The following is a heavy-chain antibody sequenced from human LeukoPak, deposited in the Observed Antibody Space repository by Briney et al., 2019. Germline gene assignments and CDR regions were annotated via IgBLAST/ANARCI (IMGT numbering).Heavy chain of an antibody. CDR1: GFTFSSYS. Sequence: QPGGSLRLSCAASGFTFSSYSMNWVRQAPGKGLLWVSHINGDGSTTNYADSVKGRFTIFRDIDKNTLYLQMNSLRAEDTAVYYCARGGNLGLFYWGQGTLVTVSS. D-gene: IGHD7-27*01. J-gene: IGHJ4*02. V-gene: IGHV3-74*01. CDR2: INGDGSTT. CDR3: ARGGNLGLFY.